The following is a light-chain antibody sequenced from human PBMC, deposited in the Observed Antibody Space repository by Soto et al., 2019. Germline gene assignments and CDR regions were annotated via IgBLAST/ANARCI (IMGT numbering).Light chain of an antibody. CDR2: GNT. CDR3: QSYDNMVSPYNYV. J-gene: IGLJ1*01. Sequence: QSVLTQPPSVSGAPGQRVTISCTGSSSNLGSGYDVQWYQQLPGAAPKLLIYGNTNRPSVVPDRFSGSKSGTSASLAISGLQAEDEAEYFCQSYDNMVSPYNYVFGTGTKLTVL. V-gene: IGLV1-40*01. CDR1: SSNLGSGYD.